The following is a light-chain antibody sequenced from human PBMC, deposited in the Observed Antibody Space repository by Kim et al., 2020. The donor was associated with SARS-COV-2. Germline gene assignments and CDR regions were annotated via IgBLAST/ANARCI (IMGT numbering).Light chain of an antibody. V-gene: IGKV1-13*02. CDR2: TAS. CDR1: QDISSA. J-gene: IGKJ2*01. CDR3: QQFNSYAYT. Sequence: SASVGDRVTITWRASQDISSALAWYQRKPGKPPKLLIYTASRLESGVPSRFSGGGSGTDFTLTISSLQPEDFAAYYCQQFNSYAYTFGQGTKLEIK.